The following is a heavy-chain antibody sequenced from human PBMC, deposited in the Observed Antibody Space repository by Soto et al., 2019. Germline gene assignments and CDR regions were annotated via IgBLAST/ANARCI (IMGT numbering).Heavy chain of an antibody. CDR3: TSCNGYYIY. D-gene: IGHD3-3*01. V-gene: IGHV4-59*01. CDR1: GGSINSYY. Sequence: QVHLQESGPGLVNPSETLSLTCTVSGGSINSYYWSWVRQPPGKGLEWVGYIHYSGNTNYNPSLKSRVTIAVDTSKNQFSLKRSSVTAADTAVYYCTSCNGYYIYWGQGTLVAVSS. CDR2: IHYSGNT. J-gene: IGHJ4*02.